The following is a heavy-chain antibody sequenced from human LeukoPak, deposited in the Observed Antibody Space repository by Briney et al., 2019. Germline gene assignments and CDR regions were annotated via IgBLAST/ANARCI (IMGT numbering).Heavy chain of an antibody. Sequence: GGSLRLSCAASGFTFSIYGMHWVRQAPGKGLEWVAVIWNDGSNKYYADSVKGRFTISRDNSKNTLYLQMNSLRADDTVVYYCARAVGPFDYWGQGTLVTVSS. CDR2: IWNDGSNK. CDR3: ARAVGPFDY. CDR1: GFTFSIYG. V-gene: IGHV3-33*01. D-gene: IGHD2-15*01. J-gene: IGHJ4*02.